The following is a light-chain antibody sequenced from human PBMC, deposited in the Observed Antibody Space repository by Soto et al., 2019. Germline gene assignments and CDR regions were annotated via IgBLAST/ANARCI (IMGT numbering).Light chain of an antibody. J-gene: IGKJ4*01. Sequence: DIVLTQSPGTLSLSPGERATLSCRASQSLSGNYLAGYQQKPGQAPRLLIYGASSRAPGVPDRFRGSGSGTDFTPAISTLEPEDCAVYICQQDDGSVLSVGGGTTVEIK. CDR1: QSLSGNY. CDR3: QQDDGSVLS. CDR2: GAS. V-gene: IGKV3-20*01.